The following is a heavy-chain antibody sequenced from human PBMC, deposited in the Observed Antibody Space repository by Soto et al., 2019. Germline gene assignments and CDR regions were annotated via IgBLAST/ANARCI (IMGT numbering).Heavy chain of an antibody. CDR3: AKNSYHSVGSYWVDK. CDR2: ISYDGGNK. Sequence: TGGSXRLSCSASGFTFSIFGIHWFRQAPGKGLEWVAIISYDGGNKYYADSVKGRFTISRDNTKNTLYLQMNSLRADDTAVYFCAKNSYHSVGSYWVDKWGQGTLVTVSS. CDR1: GFTFSIFG. V-gene: IGHV3-30*18. J-gene: IGHJ4*02. D-gene: IGHD3-22*01.